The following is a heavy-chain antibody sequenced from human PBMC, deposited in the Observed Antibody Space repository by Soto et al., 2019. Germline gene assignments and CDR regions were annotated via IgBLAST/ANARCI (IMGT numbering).Heavy chain of an antibody. CDR3: SDWRAGGPVNLDH. D-gene: IGHD2-15*01. Sequence: PGGSLRLSCVVSGLGLNNYAIAWVRHAPGKGLEFVSTIDVLDGAWYSDSVRGRLAISRDVSRNTVYLQMSSLRVEDTAIYFCSDWRAGGPVNLDHWGPGTRVTVSS. V-gene: IGHV3-23*01. CDR1: GLGLNNYA. J-gene: IGHJ4*02. CDR2: IDVLDGA.